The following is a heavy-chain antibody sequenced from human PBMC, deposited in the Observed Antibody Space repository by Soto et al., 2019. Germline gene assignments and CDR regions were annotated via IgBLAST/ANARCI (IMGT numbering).Heavy chain of an antibody. CDR3: ARRDGAAAGLDYYYYYGMDV. CDR1: GGSISSSSYY. D-gene: IGHD6-13*01. V-gene: IGHV4-39*01. Sequence: SETLSLTCTVSGGSISSSSYYWGWIRQPPGKGLEWIGSIYYSGSTYYNPSLKSRVTISVDTSKNQFSLKLSSVTAADTAVYYCARRDGAAAGLDYYYYYGMDVWGQGTTVTVSS. CDR2: IYYSGST. J-gene: IGHJ6*02.